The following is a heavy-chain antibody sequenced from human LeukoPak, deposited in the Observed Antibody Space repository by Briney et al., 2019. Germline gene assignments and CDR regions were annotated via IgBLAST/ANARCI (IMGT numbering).Heavy chain of an antibody. J-gene: IGHJ4*02. CDR1: GYRLTSYW. Sequence: GESLKIYCKGSGYRLTSYWIGRVRQVPGKGLEWMGIIYPGDSDTRYSPSFQGQVTISADKSISTAYLQWSSLKASDTAMYYCASDRGYLAAAGRYGGQGTLVTVS. CDR2: IYPGDSDT. D-gene: IGHD6-13*01. V-gene: IGHV5-51*01. CDR3: ASDRGYLAAAGRY.